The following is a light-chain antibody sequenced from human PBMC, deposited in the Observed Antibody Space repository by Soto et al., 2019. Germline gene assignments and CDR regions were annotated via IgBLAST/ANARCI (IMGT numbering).Light chain of an antibody. Sequence: EIVLTQSPCTLSFSPWERSTLSFMAIHSVSSSYLAWYQQKPGQAPRLLIHAASARATGIPDRFSGSGSGTDFTLTISSLQSEDVAVYYCQQYDNWPPITSGQGTRLEIK. J-gene: IGKJ5*01. CDR1: HSVSSSY. CDR2: AAS. CDR3: QQYDNWPPIT. V-gene: IGKV3-20*01.